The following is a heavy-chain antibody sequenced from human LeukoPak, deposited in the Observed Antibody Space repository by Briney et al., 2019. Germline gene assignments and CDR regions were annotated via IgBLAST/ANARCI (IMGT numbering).Heavy chain of an antibody. Sequence: GGSLRLSCAASGVTFSSYSMNWVRQAPGKGLEWVSSISSSSYIYYADSVKGRFTISRDNAKNSLYLQMNSLRAEDTAVYYCARDGLPTVDTAMVYYFDYWGQGTLVTVSS. CDR2: ISSSSYI. D-gene: IGHD5-18*01. V-gene: IGHV3-21*01. CDR1: GVTFSSYS. J-gene: IGHJ4*02. CDR3: ARDGLPTVDTAMVYYFDY.